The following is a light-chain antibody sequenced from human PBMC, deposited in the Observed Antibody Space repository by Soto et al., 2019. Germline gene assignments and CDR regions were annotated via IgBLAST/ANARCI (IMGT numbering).Light chain of an antibody. CDR2: DAS. J-gene: IGKJ4*01. Sequence: EIVLTQSPATLSLSPGERATLSCRAGQSVSSYLAWYQQKPGQAPRLLIYDASNRATGIPARFIGSGSGTDFTLTISSLEPEDFAVYYCHQRSNWPLTFGGGTKVEI. CDR3: HQRSNWPLT. V-gene: IGKV3-11*01. CDR1: QSVSSY.